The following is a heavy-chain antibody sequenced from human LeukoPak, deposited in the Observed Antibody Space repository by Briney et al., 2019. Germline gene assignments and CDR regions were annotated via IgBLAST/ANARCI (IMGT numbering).Heavy chain of an antibody. CDR2: ISAYNGNT. CDR1: GYTFTDYG. CDR3: ARDSGDSLDY. D-gene: IGHD4-17*01. J-gene: IGHJ4*02. Sequence: ASVKVSCKASGYTFTDYGISWVRQAPGQGLEWMGWISAYNGNTNYAQELQGRITMTTDTSTSTANMELRSLRSDDTALYYCARDSGDSLDYWGQGTLVTVSS. V-gene: IGHV1-18*01.